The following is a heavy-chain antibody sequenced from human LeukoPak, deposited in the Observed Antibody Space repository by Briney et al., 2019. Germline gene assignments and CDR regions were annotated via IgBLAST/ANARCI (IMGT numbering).Heavy chain of an antibody. V-gene: IGHV4-59*08. CDR2: FYDTVRT. CDR1: DGSISSSY. Sequence: SETLSLTCTVPDGSISSSYWSWIRQSPGKGLEWIGYFYDTVRTKYNPSLKRRVSISTDTSKNQLSLKLNSVTAADTAVYYCARHGAFITRGFCSSSNCYVDGLQTWGQGIMVSVSS. D-gene: IGHD2-2*01. CDR3: ARHGAFITRGFCSSSNCYVDGLQT. J-gene: IGHJ3*01.